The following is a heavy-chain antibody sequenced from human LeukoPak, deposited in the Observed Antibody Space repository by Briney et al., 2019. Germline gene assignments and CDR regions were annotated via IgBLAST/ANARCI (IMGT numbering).Heavy chain of an antibody. CDR3: ARVGGHIYSSSPDFDY. J-gene: IGHJ4*02. CDR2: INPNSGGT. D-gene: IGHD6-6*01. Sequence: GASVKVSCKASGYTFTGYYMHWVRQAPGQGLDWMGRINPNSGGTNYAQKFQGRVTMTRDTSISTAYMELSRLRSDDTAVYYCARVGGHIYSSSPDFDYWGQGTLVTVSS. V-gene: IGHV1-2*06. CDR1: GYTFTGYY.